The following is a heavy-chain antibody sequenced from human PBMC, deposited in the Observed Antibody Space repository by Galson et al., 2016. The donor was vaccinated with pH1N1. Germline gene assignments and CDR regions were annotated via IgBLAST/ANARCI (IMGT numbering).Heavy chain of an antibody. CDR3: ARHALYSSGDMRNWIDP. J-gene: IGHJ5*02. V-gene: IGHV4-39*01. CDR1: GGSISSSHH. CDR2: FFYGGRT. D-gene: IGHD6-19*01. Sequence: SETLSLTCTVSGGSISSSHHWGWIRQPPGKGLEWIGSFFYGGRTYYNSSLKSRVTISVDTSKNEFYLNVRSMTAGDTAVYYCARHALYSSGDMRNWIDPWGQGTRVTVSS.